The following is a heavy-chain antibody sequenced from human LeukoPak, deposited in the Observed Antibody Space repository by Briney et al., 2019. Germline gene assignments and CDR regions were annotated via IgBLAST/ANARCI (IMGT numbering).Heavy chain of an antibody. V-gene: IGHV3-53*01. CDR3: ARGPQPCED. CDR1: GLTVSSNF. CDR2: IHSGGST. D-gene: IGHD2-21*01. J-gene: IGHJ4*01. Sequence: RGSLRLSCAASGLTVSSNFMNWVRQAPGKGLEWVSVIHSGGSTYYADSVKGRFTISRDNSKNTLYLQMNSLRADDTAVYYCARGPQPCEDWGDGTLCTVSS.